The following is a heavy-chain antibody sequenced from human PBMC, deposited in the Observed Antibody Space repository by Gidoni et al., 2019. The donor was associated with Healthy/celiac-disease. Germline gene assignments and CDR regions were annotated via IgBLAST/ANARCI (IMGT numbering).Heavy chain of an antibody. CDR1: GFPFVSSI. Sequence: EVQLVDSGGGLVQPGGSLSLPCAASGFPFVSSIMNWVRQAPGKGREGISYSSGSSSTIDYADSVKGRVTISRDNAKNSLYLQMNSLRAEDTAVYYCAANCSGGSCYSKVYAFDIWGQGTIVTVSS. D-gene: IGHD2-15*01. V-gene: IGHV3-48*01. CDR3: AANCSGGSCYSKVYAFDI. CDR2: SSGSSSTI. J-gene: IGHJ3*02.